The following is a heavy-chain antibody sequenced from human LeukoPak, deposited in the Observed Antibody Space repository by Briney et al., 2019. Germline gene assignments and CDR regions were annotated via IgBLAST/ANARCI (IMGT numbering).Heavy chain of an antibody. CDR3: AKGGRDTSKYYFDY. V-gene: IGHV3-30*02. Sequence: GGSLRLSCAASGFTFSSYGMHWVRQAPGKGLEWVAAVWFGESSQSYPDSVKGRFTISRDNSKNTVWLEMNSLRVDDTAVYYCAKGGRDTSKYYFDYWGQGTQVTVSS. CDR2: VWFGESSQ. J-gene: IGHJ4*02. D-gene: IGHD1-26*01. CDR1: GFTFSSYG.